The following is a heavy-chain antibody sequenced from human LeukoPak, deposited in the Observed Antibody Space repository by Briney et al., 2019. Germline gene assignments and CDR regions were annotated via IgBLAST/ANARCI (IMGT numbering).Heavy chain of an antibody. D-gene: IGHD5-24*01. CDR1: GGSISSYY. Sequence: ETLSLTCTVSGGSISSYYWSWIRQPPGKGLEWVANIRYDGSAKYYVDSVKGRFTISRDNAKNSLYLQMNSLKAEDTAIYYCATYRWLGEWGQGTLVTVSS. J-gene: IGHJ4*02. V-gene: IGHV3-7*03. CDR3: ATYRWLGE. CDR2: IRYDGSAK.